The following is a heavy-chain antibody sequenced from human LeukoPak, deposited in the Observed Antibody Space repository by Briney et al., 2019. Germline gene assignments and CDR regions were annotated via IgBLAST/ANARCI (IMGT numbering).Heavy chain of an antibody. CDR3: ASTSGALAWNSWGLGYFDY. V-gene: IGHV4-59*08. CDR2: IYYSGST. D-gene: IGHD3-3*01. CDR1: GGSINGYF. J-gene: IGHJ4*02. Sequence: PSETLSLTCTVSGGSINGYFWSWIRQPPGKGLEWIGYIYYSGSTYYNPSLKSRVTISVDTSKNQFSLKLSSVTAADTAVYYCASTSGALAWNSWGLGYFDYWGQGTLVTVSS.